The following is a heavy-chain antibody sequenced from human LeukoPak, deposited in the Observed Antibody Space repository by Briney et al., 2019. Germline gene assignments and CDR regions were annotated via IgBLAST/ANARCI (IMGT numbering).Heavy chain of an antibody. CDR2: INTNTGNP. J-gene: IGHJ3*02. CDR3: ARDRSRGYSYGYDAFDI. Sequence: ASVKASCKASGYTFTSYAINWVRQAPGQGLEWMGWINTNTGNPTYAQGFTGRFVFSLDTSVSTAYLQISSLKAEDTAVYYCARDRSRGYSYGYDAFDIWGQGTMVTVSS. CDR1: GYTFTSYA. D-gene: IGHD5-18*01. V-gene: IGHV7-4-1*02.